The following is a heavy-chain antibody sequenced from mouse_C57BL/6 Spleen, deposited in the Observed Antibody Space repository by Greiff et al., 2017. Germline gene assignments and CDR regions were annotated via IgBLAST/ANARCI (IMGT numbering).Heavy chain of an antibody. J-gene: IGHJ1*03. D-gene: IGHD1-1*01. CDR1: GYSITSGYY. CDR2: ISYDGSN. V-gene: IGHV3-6*01. Sequence: EVQRVESGPGLVKPSQSLSLTCSVTGYSITSGYYWNWIRQFPGNKLEWMGYISYDGSNNYNPSLKNRISITRDTSKNQFFLKLNSVTTEDTATYYCARGGGMTTVDWYFDVWGTGTTVTVSS. CDR3: ARGGGMTTVDWYFDV.